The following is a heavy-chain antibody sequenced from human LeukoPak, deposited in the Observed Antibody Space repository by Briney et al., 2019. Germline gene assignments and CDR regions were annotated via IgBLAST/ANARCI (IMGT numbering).Heavy chain of an antibody. CDR1: GFTFDDYA. V-gene: IGHV3-9*01. CDR3: AKDSSSSQYYFDY. Sequence: GGSLRLSCVASGFTFDDYAMHWVRQVPGKGLEWVSGITWNSGDIGYAESVKGRFTISGDNAKNSLYLQMNSLRPEDTALYYCAKDSSSSQYYFDYWGQGTLVTVSS. J-gene: IGHJ4*02. CDR2: ITWNSGDI. D-gene: IGHD6-13*01.